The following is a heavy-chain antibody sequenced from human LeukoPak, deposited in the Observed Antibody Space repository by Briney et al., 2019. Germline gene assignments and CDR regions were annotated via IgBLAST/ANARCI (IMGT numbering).Heavy chain of an antibody. CDR1: GFTFTSSA. CDR2: IVVGSGNT. V-gene: IGHV1-58*02. J-gene: IGHJ3*02. CDR3: AADPALGYCSGGSCYPRPDDAFDI. Sequence: ASVKVSCKASGFTFTSSAMQWVRQARGQRLEWIGWIVVGSGNTNYAQKFQERVTSTRDMSTSTAYMELSSLRSEDTAVYYCAADPALGYCSGGSCYPRPDDAFDIWGQGTMVTVSS. D-gene: IGHD2-15*01.